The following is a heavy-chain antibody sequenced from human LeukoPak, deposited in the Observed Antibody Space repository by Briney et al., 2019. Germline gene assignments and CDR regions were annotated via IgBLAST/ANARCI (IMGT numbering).Heavy chain of an antibody. Sequence: GGSLRLSCAASGFTFSSYGMHWVRQAPGKGLEWVAVISYDGSNKYYADSVKGRFTISRDNSKNTLYLQMNSLGAEDTAVYYCAKGSSGDYWGQGTLVTVSS. CDR1: GFTFSSYG. CDR2: ISYDGSNK. CDR3: AKGSSGDY. D-gene: IGHD6-6*01. V-gene: IGHV3-30*18. J-gene: IGHJ4*02.